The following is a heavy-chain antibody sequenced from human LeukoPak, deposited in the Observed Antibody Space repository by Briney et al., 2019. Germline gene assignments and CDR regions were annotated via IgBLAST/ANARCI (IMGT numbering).Heavy chain of an antibody. Sequence: GASVKVSCKASGGTFSSYAISWVRQAPGQGLEWMGGIIPIFGTANYAQKLQGRVTMTTDTSTSTAYMELRSLRSDDTAVYYCARDHGSGSYYHDYYYYMDVWGKGTTVTISS. D-gene: IGHD3-10*01. V-gene: IGHV1-69*05. CDR2: IIPIFGTA. J-gene: IGHJ6*03. CDR1: GGTFSSYA. CDR3: ARDHGSGSYYHDYYYYMDV.